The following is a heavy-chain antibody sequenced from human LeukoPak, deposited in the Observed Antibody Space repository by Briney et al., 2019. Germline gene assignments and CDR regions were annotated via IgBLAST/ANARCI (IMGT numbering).Heavy chain of an antibody. D-gene: IGHD5-12*01. J-gene: IGHJ4*02. CDR3: ARGKGSESGYDYFLDY. CDR2: FSYDGSSK. CDR1: GFTFSSYA. Sequence: GRSLRLSCAASGFTFSSYAMHWVRQAPGKGLEWVTLFSYDGSSKYYADSVRGRFTISRDNSKNTLYLQMNSLRADDSAVYYCARGKGSESGYDYFLDYWGQGTLVTVSS. V-gene: IGHV3-30-3*01.